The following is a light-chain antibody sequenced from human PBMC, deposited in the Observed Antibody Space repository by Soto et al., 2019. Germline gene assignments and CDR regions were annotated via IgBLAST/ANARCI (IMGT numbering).Light chain of an antibody. CDR2: AAS. J-gene: IGKJ1*01. Sequence: DIQMTQSPSSLSASVGDRVTITCRASQSISSYLNWYQQKPGKAPKLLICAASSLQSGVPSRFSGSGSGTDFTLTISSLQPEDFATYYCQQSYSTPRTFDQGTKVEIK. V-gene: IGKV1-39*01. CDR1: QSISSY. CDR3: QQSYSTPRT.